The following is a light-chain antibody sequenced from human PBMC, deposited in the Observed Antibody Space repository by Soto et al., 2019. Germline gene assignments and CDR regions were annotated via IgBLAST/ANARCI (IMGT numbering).Light chain of an antibody. CDR1: RYIRTA. Sequence: DIQMTQSPSSLSASVGDRVTITCRASRYIRTALSWYQQKPGKAPKLLIYDASSLESGVPSRFSGSGSGTEFTLTISSLQPEDFATYYCQQVHSFPLTFGPGTKVDIK. CDR2: DAS. V-gene: IGKV1-17*01. J-gene: IGKJ3*01. CDR3: QQVHSFPLT.